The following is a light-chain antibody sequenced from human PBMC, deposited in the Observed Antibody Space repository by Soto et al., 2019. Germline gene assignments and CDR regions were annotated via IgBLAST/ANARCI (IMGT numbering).Light chain of an antibody. CDR1: SSNIGSHS. CDR3: ALWDDSLNGPV. V-gene: IGLV1-44*01. CDR2: RSS. Sequence: QSVLTQPPSASGTPGQRITISCSGSSSNIGSHSVNWYQQLPGTAPKLLIYRSSQRPSGVPDRFSGSKSGTSASLAISGLQSGDWAEYYCALWDDSLNGPVFGGGTKLTVL. J-gene: IGLJ3*02.